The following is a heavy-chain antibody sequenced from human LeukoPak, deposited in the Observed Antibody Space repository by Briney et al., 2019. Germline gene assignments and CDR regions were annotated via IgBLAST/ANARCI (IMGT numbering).Heavy chain of an antibody. J-gene: IGHJ5*02. CDR2: ISSSGSTT. CDR1: GFTFSDYY. CDR3: AKDLGIAARPDDWFDP. Sequence: GGSLRLSCAASGFTFSDYYMSWIRQAPGKGLEWVLYISSSGSTTYYADSVKGRFTISRDNAKNSLYLQMNSLRAEDTAVYYCAKDLGIAARPDDWFDPWGQGTLVTVSS. D-gene: IGHD6-6*01. V-gene: IGHV3-11*01.